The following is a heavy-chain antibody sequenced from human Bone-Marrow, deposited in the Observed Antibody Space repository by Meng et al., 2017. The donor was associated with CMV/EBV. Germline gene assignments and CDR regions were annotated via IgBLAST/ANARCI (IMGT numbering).Heavy chain of an antibody. J-gene: IGHJ3*02. CDR1: GFTFSSYW. CDR3: AKDLDIVVVPAAIPLGAFDI. V-gene: IGHV3-74*01. Sequence: GESLKISCAASGFTFSSYWMHWVRQAPGKGLVWVSRINSDGSSTSYADSVKGRFTISRDNSKNTLYLQMNSLRAEDTAVYYCAKDLDIVVVPAAIPLGAFDIWGQGTMVTVSS. D-gene: IGHD2-2*01. CDR2: INSDGSST.